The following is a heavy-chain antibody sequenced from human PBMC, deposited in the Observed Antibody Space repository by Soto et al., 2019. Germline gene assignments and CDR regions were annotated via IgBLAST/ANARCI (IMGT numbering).Heavy chain of an antibody. D-gene: IGHD6-19*01. Sequence: LSLTCAVAGGSIISSNWWSWVRQPPGKGLEWIGEIYHSGSTNYNPSLKSRVTISVAKSKNQFSLKLSSVTAADTAVYYCARAPLYSSGWPDYWGQGTLVTVSS. J-gene: IGHJ4*02. V-gene: IGHV4-4*02. CDR2: IYHSGST. CDR1: GGSIISSNW. CDR3: ARAPLYSSGWPDY.